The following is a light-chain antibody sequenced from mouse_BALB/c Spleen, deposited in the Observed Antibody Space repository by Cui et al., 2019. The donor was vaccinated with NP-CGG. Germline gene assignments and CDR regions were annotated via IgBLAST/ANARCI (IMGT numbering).Light chain of an antibody. J-gene: IGLJ1*01. Sequence: QAVVTQESALTTSPGETVTLTCRSSTGAVTINNYANWVQEKPDHLFTGLIGGTNNRAPGVPARFSGSLIVDKAALTITGAQTEDEAIYFCALWYSNHWVFGGGTKLTVL. CDR3: ALWYSNHWV. V-gene: IGLV1*01. CDR1: TGAVTINNY. CDR2: GTN.